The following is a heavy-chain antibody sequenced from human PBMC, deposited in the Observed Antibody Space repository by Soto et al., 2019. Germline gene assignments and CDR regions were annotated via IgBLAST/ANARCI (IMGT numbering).Heavy chain of an antibody. CDR1: GFTFSSYA. V-gene: IGHV3-23*01. J-gene: IGHJ6*02. CDR3: AKGRGRNRNFAMDV. Sequence: GGSLRLSCAASGFTFSSYAMSWVRQAPGKGLEWVSGISGSGGSTYYADSVKGRFTISRDNSRNTLDLQMNTLRHEDTAVYYCAKGRGRNRNFAMDVWGQGTSVTVSS. CDR2: ISGSGGST. D-gene: IGHD1-1*01.